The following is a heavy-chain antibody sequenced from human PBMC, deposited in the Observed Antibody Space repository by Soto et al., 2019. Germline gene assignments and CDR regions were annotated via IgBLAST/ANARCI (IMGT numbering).Heavy chain of an antibody. D-gene: IGHD3-10*01. CDR2: IYYSGST. V-gene: IGHV4-59*01. CDR3: ASQGVYYGSGSSYYYYMDV. Sequence: SETLSLTCTVSGGSISSYYWSWIRQPPGKGLEWIGYIYYSGSTNYNPSLKSRVTISVDTSKNQFSLKLSSVTAADTAVYYCASQGVYYGSGSSYYYYMDVWGKGTTVTVSS. CDR1: GGSISSYY. J-gene: IGHJ6*03.